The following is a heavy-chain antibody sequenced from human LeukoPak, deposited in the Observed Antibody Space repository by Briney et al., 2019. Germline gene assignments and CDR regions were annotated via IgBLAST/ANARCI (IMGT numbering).Heavy chain of an antibody. D-gene: IGHD3-3*02. V-gene: IGHV1-2*02. CDR3: ARVRLADERAWAY. CDR2: INPKSGER. J-gene: IGHJ4*02. CDR1: GYTFSDFY. Sequence: ASVKVSCKASGYTFSDFYIHWVRQPPGQGLEYVGWINPKSGERYSPQRFQGRVTITRDASISTAFMELSSLRSDDTAVYFCARVRLADERAWAYWGQGTLVTVSS.